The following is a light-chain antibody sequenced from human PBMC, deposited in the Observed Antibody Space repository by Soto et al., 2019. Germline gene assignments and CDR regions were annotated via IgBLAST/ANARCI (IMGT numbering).Light chain of an antibody. CDR1: QSISSY. CDR2: AAS. Sequence: DIEMTEGPRSLYESVGDRVTITCPASQSISSYLNWYQQKPGKAPKLLIYAASSLQSGVPSRFSGSGSGTDFTLTISSLQPEDFATYYCQQSYSTPWTFGQGTKVDIK. V-gene: IGKV1-39*01. J-gene: IGKJ1*01. CDR3: QQSYSTPWT.